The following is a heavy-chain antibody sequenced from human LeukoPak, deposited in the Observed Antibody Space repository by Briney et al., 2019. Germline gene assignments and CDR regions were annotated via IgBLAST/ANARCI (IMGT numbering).Heavy chain of an antibody. D-gene: IGHD6-19*01. Sequence: PSETLSLTCSVSSGSISSYYWSWIRQPPGKGLEWIGYIYYSGSTNYNPSLKSRVTISVDTSKNQISLKLSSVTAADTAVYYCARQDPGIAVSGARYYFDSWGQGALVTVSS. J-gene: IGHJ4*02. CDR1: SGSISSYY. V-gene: IGHV4-59*08. CDR3: ARQDPGIAVSGARYYFDS. CDR2: IYYSGST.